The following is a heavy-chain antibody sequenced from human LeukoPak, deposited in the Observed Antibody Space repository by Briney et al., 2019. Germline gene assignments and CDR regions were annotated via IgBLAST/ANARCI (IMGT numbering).Heavy chain of an antibody. V-gene: IGHV3-74*01. CDR1: GFTFSSHW. Sequence: GGSLRLSCAASGFTFSSHWMHWVRQLPGKGLVWVSRIHRDGSSTNYADSVKGRFTISRDNAKNTLYLQVNSLRAEDMAIYYCARARPDGASYFDYWGQGILVTVSS. CDR3: ARARPDGASYFDY. CDR2: IHRDGSST. J-gene: IGHJ4*02. D-gene: IGHD3-10*01.